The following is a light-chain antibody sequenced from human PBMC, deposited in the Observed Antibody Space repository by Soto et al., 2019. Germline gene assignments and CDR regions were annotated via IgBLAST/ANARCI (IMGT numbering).Light chain of an antibody. CDR2: GAS. CDR3: QKYVSSPLT. V-gene: IGKV3-20*01. Sequence: EIVLTQSPGTLSLSPGERATLSCRASQSVSNSYLAWYQQKPGQAPRLLIYGASSRATGIPDRFSGSGSGTDFTLTISRLEPEDFAVYYSQKYVSSPLTFGGGTKVEIK. J-gene: IGKJ4*01. CDR1: QSVSNSY.